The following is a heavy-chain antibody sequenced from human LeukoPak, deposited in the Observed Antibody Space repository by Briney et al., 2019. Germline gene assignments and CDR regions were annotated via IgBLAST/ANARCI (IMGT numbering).Heavy chain of an antibody. Sequence: PGGSLRLSCAASGFTFSSYWMSWVRQAPGKGLEWVANIKQDGSEEYYVDSVKGRFTISRDNAKNSLYLQMNSLRAEDTAVYYCARDGWFGESYYFDYWGQGTLVTVSS. CDR2: IKQDGSEE. D-gene: IGHD3-10*01. CDR3: ARDGWFGESYYFDY. J-gene: IGHJ4*02. V-gene: IGHV3-7*01. CDR1: GFTFSSYW.